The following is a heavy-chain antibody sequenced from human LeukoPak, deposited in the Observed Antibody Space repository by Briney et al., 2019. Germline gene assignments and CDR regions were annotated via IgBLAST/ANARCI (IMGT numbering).Heavy chain of an antibody. CDR3: ATQILLCHYY. CDR1: GGSFSDYC. D-gene: IGHD2/OR15-2a*01. CDR2: IFYSGST. J-gene: IGHJ4*02. Sequence: PSETLSLTCAVYGGSFSDYCWSWIRQPPGKGLEWIGTIFYSGSTYYNPSLKSRVTISVDTSKNQFSLKLSSVTAADTAVYYCATQILLCHYYWGQGTLVTVSS. V-gene: IGHV4-34*12.